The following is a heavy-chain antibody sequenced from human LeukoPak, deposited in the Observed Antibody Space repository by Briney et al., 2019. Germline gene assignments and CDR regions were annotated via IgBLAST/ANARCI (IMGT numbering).Heavy chain of an antibody. CDR1: GFTFVSYW. D-gene: IGHD5-18*01. Sequence: GGSLRLSCAASGFTFVSYWMHWVPQAPGKGLVWVSRINGYGSSTDFADSGKGRFTISRDNAKNTLYLQMNSLRAEDTGVYYCARDAPGNTALDYWGQGTLVTVSS. V-gene: IGHV3-74*01. CDR3: ARDAPGNTALDY. CDR2: INGYGSST. J-gene: IGHJ4*02.